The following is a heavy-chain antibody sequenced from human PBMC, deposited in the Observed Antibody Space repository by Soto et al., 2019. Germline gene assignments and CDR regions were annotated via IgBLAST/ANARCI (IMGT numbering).Heavy chain of an antibody. CDR3: ARETSNNYGGNSDFDY. CDR1: GYTFTSYG. Sequence: ASVKVSCKASGYTFTSYGISWVRQAPGQGLEWMGWISAYNGNTNYAQKLQGRVTMTTDTSTSTAYMELRSLRSDDTAVYYCARETSNNYGGNSDFDYWGQGTLVTVSS. J-gene: IGHJ4*02. D-gene: IGHD4-17*01. V-gene: IGHV1-18*01. CDR2: ISAYNGNT.